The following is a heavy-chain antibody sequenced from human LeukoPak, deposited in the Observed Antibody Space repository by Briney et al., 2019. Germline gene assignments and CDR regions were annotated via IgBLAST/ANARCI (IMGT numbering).Heavy chain of an antibody. Sequence: SETLSLTCTVSGGSISSSSYYWGWIRQPPGKGLEWIGYIYYSGSTNYNPSLKSRVTISVDTSKNQFSLKLSSVTAADTAVYYCAREEITMVRGVIPRGTNYYYYGMDVWGQGTTVTVSS. D-gene: IGHD3-10*01. CDR2: IYYSGST. V-gene: IGHV4-61*01. CDR3: AREEITMVRGVIPRGTNYYYYGMDV. CDR1: GGSISSSSYY. J-gene: IGHJ6*02.